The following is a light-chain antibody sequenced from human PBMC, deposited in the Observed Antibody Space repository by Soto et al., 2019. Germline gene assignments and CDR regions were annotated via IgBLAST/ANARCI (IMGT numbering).Light chain of an antibody. Sequence: DIVMTQSPDSLAVSLGERATINCKSSQSVLYSSNNKNYLAWYQQKPGQPPKLLISWASTRESGVSDRFSGSGSGTDFTLTISSLQAEDVAVYYCQQFYSILHTFGQGTKLEIK. J-gene: IGKJ2*01. CDR3: QQFYSILHT. CDR2: WAS. CDR1: QSVLYSSNNKNY. V-gene: IGKV4-1*01.